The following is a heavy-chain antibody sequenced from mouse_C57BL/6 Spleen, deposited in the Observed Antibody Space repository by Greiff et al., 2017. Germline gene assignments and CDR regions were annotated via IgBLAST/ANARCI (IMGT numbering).Heavy chain of an antibody. D-gene: IGHD1-1*01. CDR1: GYTFTSYG. V-gene: IGHV1-81*01. J-gene: IGHJ3*01. Sequence: QVQLQQSGAELARPGASVKLSCKASGYTFTSYGISWVKQRTGQGLEWIGEIYPRSGNTYYNEKFKGKATLTADKSSSTAYMGLRSLTSEDSAVYFCAYGSSSWFAYWGQGTLVTVSA. CDR2: IYPRSGNT. CDR3: AYGSSSWFAY.